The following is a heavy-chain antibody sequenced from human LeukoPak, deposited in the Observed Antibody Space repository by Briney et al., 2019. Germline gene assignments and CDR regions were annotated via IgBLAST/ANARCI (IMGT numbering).Heavy chain of an antibody. D-gene: IGHD3-10*01. V-gene: IGHV4-34*01. J-gene: IGHJ5*02. CDR1: GGSFSGYY. CDR3: ARGLGYYYGSGSYYNP. Sequence: PSETLSLXCAVYGGSFSGYYWRWIRQPPGKGLEWIGEINHSGSTNYNPSLKSRVTISVDTSKNQFSLKLSSVTAADTAVYYCARGLGYYYGSGSYYNPLGQGTLVTVSS. CDR2: INHSGST.